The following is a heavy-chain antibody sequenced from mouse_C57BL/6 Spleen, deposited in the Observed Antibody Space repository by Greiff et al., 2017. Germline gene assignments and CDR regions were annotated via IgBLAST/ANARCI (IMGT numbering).Heavy chain of an antibody. V-gene: IGHV5-4*01. Sequence: EVKVVESGGGLVKPGGSLKLSCAASGFTFSSYAMSWVRQTPEKRLEWVATISDGGSYTYYPDNVKGRFTISRDNAKNNLYLQMSHLTSEDTTMYYCAREASNYYGSSYFDYWGQGTTLTVSS. CDR2: ISDGGSYT. D-gene: IGHD1-1*01. J-gene: IGHJ2*01. CDR1: GFTFSSYA. CDR3: AREASNYYGSSYFDY.